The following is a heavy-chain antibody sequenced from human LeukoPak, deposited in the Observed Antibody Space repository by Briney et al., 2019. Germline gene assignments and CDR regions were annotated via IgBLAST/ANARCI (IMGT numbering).Heavy chain of an antibody. V-gene: IGHV5-51*01. J-gene: IGHJ4*02. CDR1: GYSFTSYW. CDR2: IYPGDSDT. Sequence: ASVKISCKGSGYSFTSYWIGWVRQMPGKGLEWMGIIYPGDSDTRYSPSFRGQVTISADKSISTAYLQWSSLKASDTAMYYCARQDYYDSSGYGDFDYRGQGTLVTVSS. CDR3: ARQDYYDSSGYGDFDY. D-gene: IGHD3-22*01.